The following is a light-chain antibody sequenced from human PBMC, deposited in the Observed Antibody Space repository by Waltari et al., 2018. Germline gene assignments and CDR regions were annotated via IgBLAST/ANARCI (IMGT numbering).Light chain of an antibody. CDR3: QQRGT. V-gene: IGKV3-11*01. CDR1: QSVSSY. J-gene: IGKJ2*01. CDR2: DAS. Sequence: EIVLTQSPATLSLSPGERATLSCRASQSVSSYLAWYQQKPGQAPRLLIYDASNRATGIPARFSGSGSGTDFTLTISSLEPEDFAVYYCQQRGTFGHGTKLEIK.